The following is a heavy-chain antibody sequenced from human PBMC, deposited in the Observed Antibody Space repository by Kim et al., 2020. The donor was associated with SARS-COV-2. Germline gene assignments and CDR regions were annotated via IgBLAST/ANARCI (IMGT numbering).Heavy chain of an antibody. CDR2: INYSGST. Sequence: SETLSLTCTVSGGSISSYYWSWIRQPPGKGLEWIGYINYSGSTNYNPSLKSRVTISVDTSKNQFSLKLSSVTAADTAVYYCARFMTRGEEIWFGELPWYFDLWGRGTLVTVSS. CDR1: GGSISSYY. V-gene: IGHV4-59*13. CDR3: ARFMTRGEEIWFGELPWYFDL. J-gene: IGHJ2*01. D-gene: IGHD3-10*01.